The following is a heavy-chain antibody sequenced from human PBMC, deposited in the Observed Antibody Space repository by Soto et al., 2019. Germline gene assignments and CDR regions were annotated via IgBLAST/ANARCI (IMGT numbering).Heavy chain of an antibody. J-gene: IGHJ5*02. Sequence: PSETLSLTCTVSGGSISSGGYYLSWIRQHPGKGLEWIGYIYYSGSTYYNPSLKSRVTISVDTSKNQFSLKLSSVTAADTAVYYCARSELLWFGENWFDPWGQGTLVTVYS. V-gene: IGHV4-31*03. CDR3: ARSELLWFGENWFDP. D-gene: IGHD3-10*01. CDR1: GGSISSGGYY. CDR2: IYYSGST.